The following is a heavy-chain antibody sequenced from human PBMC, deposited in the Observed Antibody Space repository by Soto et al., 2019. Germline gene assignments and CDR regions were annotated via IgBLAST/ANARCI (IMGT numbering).Heavy chain of an antibody. Sequence: QVQLVESGGGVVQPGRSLRLSCAASGFTFSDYAIHWVRQAPGKGLEWVAVISYDGSNKYYADSVKGRFTSSRDNSKNTLYLQMNSPRAEDTAVYHCARDHDTSGYYSPPFDYWGQGTLVTVSS. D-gene: IGHD3-22*01. J-gene: IGHJ4*02. CDR1: GFTFSDYA. CDR3: ARDHDTSGYYSPPFDY. V-gene: IGHV3-30-3*01. CDR2: ISYDGSNK.